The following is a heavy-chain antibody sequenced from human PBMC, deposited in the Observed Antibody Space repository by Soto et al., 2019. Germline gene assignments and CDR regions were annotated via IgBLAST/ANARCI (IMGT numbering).Heavy chain of an antibody. V-gene: IGHV4-59*01. J-gene: IGHJ6*02. D-gene: IGHD2-15*01. Sequence: QVQLQESGPGLVKPSETLSLTCTVSGGSISSYYWSWIRQPPGKGLEWIGYIYYSGSTNYNPSLKSRVTISVDTSKNQFPLKLSSVTAADTAVYYCARGEAGGYYYYYGMDVWGQGTTVTVSS. CDR3: ARGEAGGYYYYYGMDV. CDR2: IYYSGST. CDR1: GGSISSYY.